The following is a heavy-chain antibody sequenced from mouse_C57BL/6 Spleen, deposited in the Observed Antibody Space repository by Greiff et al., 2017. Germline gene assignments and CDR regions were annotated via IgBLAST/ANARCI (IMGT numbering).Heavy chain of an antibody. Sequence: QVQLQQSGPELVKPGASVKISCKASGYSFSSSWMNWVKQRPGKGLEWIGRIYPGDGDTNYNGKFKGKATLTADKSSSTAYMQLSSLTSEDSAVYFCAREEGIYYGNYYAMDYWGQGTSVTVSS. CDR3: AREEGIYYGNYYAMDY. J-gene: IGHJ4*01. V-gene: IGHV1-82*01. CDR2: IYPGDGDT. CDR1: GYSFSSSW. D-gene: IGHD2-1*01.